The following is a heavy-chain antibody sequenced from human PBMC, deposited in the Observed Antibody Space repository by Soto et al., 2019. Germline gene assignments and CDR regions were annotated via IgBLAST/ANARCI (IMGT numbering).Heavy chain of an antibody. CDR2: ISSSSSYI. CDR1: GFTFSSYS. Sequence: EVQLVESGGGLVKPGGSLRLSCAASGFTFSSYSMNWVRQAPGKGLEWVSSISSSSSYIYYADSVKGRFTIYRDNAKNALYLQMNSLSAEDTAVYDCAGDRGVATITYYFDYWGQGTLVTVSS. V-gene: IGHV3-21*01. D-gene: IGHD5-12*01. J-gene: IGHJ4*02. CDR3: AGDRGVATITYYFDY.